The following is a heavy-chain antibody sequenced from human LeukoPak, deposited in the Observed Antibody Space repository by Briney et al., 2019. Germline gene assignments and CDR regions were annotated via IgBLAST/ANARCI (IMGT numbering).Heavy chain of an antibody. CDR2: IHPHGIF. Sequence: SETLSLTCAVHGGSCDDYYCSWIRQPPGKGLEWIGGIHPHGIFYYNSSLTSRVTISIDTSKSQFSLRLTSVTAADTALYYCARGRDRSKAGDLWGQGSLVIVSS. D-gene: IGHD5-24*01. V-gene: IGHV4-34*01. CDR3: ARGRDRSKAGDL. CDR1: GGSCDDYY. J-gene: IGHJ5*02.